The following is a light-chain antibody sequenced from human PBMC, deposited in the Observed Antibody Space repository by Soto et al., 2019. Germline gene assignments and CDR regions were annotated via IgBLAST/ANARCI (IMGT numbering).Light chain of an antibody. CDR3: QQYGSTPRT. J-gene: IGKJ1*01. Sequence: EIALTQSPGTLSLSPGERATLSGRSSQSVTNNYLAWYQQKPGQAPSLLIYGASSRATGIPDRFSGSGSGTDFTITISRLEPEDFAVYHCQQYGSTPRTFGQGTKVESK. CDR1: QSVTNNY. CDR2: GAS. V-gene: IGKV3-20*01.